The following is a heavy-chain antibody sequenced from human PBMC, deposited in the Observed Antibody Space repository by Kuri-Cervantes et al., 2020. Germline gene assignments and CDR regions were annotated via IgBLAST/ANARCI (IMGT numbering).Heavy chain of an antibody. Sequence: LSLTCAASGFSFSSYWMNWVRQAPGKGLEWVANIKRDGSQKYSVDSVKGRFTISRDNAKNSLYLQMNSLRAEDTAVYYCARVRSPHVRAVAGTEMDYWGQGTLVTVSS. D-gene: IGHD6-19*01. CDR1: GFSFSSYW. J-gene: IGHJ4*02. CDR3: ARVRSPHVRAVAGTEMDY. CDR2: IKRDGSQK. V-gene: IGHV3-7*01.